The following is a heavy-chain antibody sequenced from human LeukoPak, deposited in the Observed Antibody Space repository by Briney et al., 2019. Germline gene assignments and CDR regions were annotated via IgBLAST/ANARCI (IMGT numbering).Heavy chain of an antibody. D-gene: IGHD3-10*01. V-gene: IGHV1-69*06. J-gene: IGHJ4*02. CDR3: AIAYYYGSGSYFYFDY. CDR2: IIPIFGTA. CDR1: GYTFTGYY. Sequence: SVKVSCKASGYTFTGYYMHWVRQAPGQGLEWMGGIIPIFGTANYAQKFQGRVTITADKSTSTAYMELSSLRSEDTAVYYCAIAYYYGSGSYFYFDYWGQGTLVTVSS.